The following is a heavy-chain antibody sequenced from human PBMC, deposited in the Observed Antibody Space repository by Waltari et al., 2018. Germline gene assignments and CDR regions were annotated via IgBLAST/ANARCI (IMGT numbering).Heavy chain of an antibody. CDR3: ARKTTVTTGNWFDP. V-gene: IGHV3-48*03. CDR2: ISSSGSTI. J-gene: IGHJ5*02. CDR1: GFAFSRYA. Sequence: EVQLVESGGGLVQPGGSLRLSCEASGFAFSRYAMTLVRQAPGKGLEWVSYISSSGSTIYYADSVKGRFTISRDNAKNSLYLQMNSLRAEDTAVYYCARKTTVTTGNWFDPWGQGTLVTVSS. D-gene: IGHD4-4*01.